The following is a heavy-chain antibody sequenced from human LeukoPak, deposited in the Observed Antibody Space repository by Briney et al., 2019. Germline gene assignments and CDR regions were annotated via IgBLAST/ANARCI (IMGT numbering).Heavy chain of an antibody. D-gene: IGHD3-10*01. CDR3: ARDGPAQMVDLDY. CDR2: IHPNDGDT. J-gene: IGHJ4*02. V-gene: IGHV1-2*02. CDR1: GYTFSGTGWY. Sequence: ASVKVSCKASGYTFSGTGWYLYWLRQAPGQGLECMGWIHPNDGDTAYAQKFEGRVAMTRDTSISTAYMELRRLRPDDTAVYFCARDGPAQMVDLDYWGQGTLVTVSS.